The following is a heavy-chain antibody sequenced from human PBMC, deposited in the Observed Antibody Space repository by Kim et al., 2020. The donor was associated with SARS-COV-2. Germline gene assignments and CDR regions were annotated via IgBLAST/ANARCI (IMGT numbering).Heavy chain of an antibody. D-gene: IGHD3-9*01. CDR2: IYTSGST. Sequence: SETLSLTCTVSGGSISSYYWSWIRQPAGKGLEWIGRIYTSGSTNYNPSLKSRVTMSVDTSKNQFSLKLSSVTAADTAVYYCARAGSSSLFYPEYYYYGMDVWGQGTTVTVSS. J-gene: IGHJ6*02. V-gene: IGHV4-4*07. CDR3: ARAGSSSLFYPEYYYYGMDV. CDR1: GGSISSYY.